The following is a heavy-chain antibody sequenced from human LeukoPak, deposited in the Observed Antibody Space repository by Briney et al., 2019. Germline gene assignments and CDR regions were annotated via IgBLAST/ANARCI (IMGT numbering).Heavy chain of an antibody. CDR2: IYYSGST. D-gene: IGHD1-26*01. Sequence: SDTLSLTCTVSGGSISSSSYYWGSIRQPPGKGLVWIGSIYYSGSTYYNPSLKSRVTISVDTSKNQFSLKLSSVTAADTAVYYCARQGWELLFLFDYWGQGTLVTVSS. CDR1: GGSISSSSYY. CDR3: ARQGWELLFLFDY. V-gene: IGHV4-39*01. J-gene: IGHJ4*02.